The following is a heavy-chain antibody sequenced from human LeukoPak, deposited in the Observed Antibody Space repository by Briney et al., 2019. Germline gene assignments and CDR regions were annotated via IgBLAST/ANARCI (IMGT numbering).Heavy chain of an antibody. Sequence: PGGSLRLSLAASGFTVSSNYMSGVRQAPGKGLGWGSVIYSGGSTYYADSVKGRFTISRDNSKNTLYLQMNSLRDEDTAVYYCARVPTTVTTVYFDYWGQGTLVTVSS. CDR2: IYSGGST. CDR3: ARVPTTVTTVYFDY. V-gene: IGHV3-53*01. D-gene: IGHD4-17*01. J-gene: IGHJ4*02. CDR1: GFTVSSNY.